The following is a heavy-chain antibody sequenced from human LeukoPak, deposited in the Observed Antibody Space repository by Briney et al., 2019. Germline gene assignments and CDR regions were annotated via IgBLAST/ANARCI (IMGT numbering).Heavy chain of an antibody. Sequence: SETLSLTCTVSGGSISSYYWSWIRQPPGKGLEWIGYIYYSGSTNYNPSLKSRVTISVDTSKNQFSLKLSSVTAADTAVYYCARRVAGSGPHNWFDPWAREPWSPSPQ. D-gene: IGHD1-14*01. J-gene: IGHJ5*02. CDR3: ARRVAGSGPHNWFDP. V-gene: IGHV4-59*08. CDR2: IYYSGST. CDR1: GGSISSYY.